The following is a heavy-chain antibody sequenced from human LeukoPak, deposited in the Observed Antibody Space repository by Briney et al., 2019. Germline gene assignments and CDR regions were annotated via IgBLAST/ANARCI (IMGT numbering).Heavy chain of an antibody. J-gene: IGHJ3*01. CDR2: FNPEDGET. D-gene: IGHD2-21*02. CDR1: GYTLTGLP. Sequence: ASVKVSCKISGYTLTGLPMHWVRQAPGKGLEWMGGFNPEDGETIYAQNFPGRVTMTEDTSTDTAYMELSSLRSEDTAFYYCASTFLVVTAPNSFDVWGQGTMVTVSS. V-gene: IGHV1-24*01. CDR3: ASTFLVVTAPNSFDV.